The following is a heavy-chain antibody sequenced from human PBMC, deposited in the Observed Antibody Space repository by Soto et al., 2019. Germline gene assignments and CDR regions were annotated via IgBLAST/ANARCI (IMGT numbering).Heavy chain of an antibody. V-gene: IGHV3-30-3*01. Sequence: QVQLEESGGGVVQPGRSLRLSCVGTGCTFSSYAMHWVSQAPGKGLEWVADISNDGTNKYYAGSVEGRITISTNNSKNTLYLQMHILRSEDTAVNYCARVTTLAIFDYGRDVWGKGARVTVYS. CDR3: ARVTTLAIFDYGRDV. J-gene: IGHJ6*04. D-gene: IGHD3-3*01. CDR1: GCTFSSYA. CDR2: ISNDGTNK.